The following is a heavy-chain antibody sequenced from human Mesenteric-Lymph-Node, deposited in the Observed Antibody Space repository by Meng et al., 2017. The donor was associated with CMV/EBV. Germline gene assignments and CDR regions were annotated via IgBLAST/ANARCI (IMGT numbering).Heavy chain of an antibody. CDR2: ISSSSSYI. J-gene: IGHJ4*02. Sequence: GESLKISCAASGFTVSSNYMSWVRQAPGKGLEWVSSISSSSSYIYYADSVKGRFTISRDNAKNSLYLQMNSLRAEDTAVYYCARDKEGGRKYCFDYWGQGTLVTVSS. CDR3: ARDKEGGRKYCFDY. D-gene: IGHD3-16*01. CDR1: GFTVSSNY. V-gene: IGHV3-21*01.